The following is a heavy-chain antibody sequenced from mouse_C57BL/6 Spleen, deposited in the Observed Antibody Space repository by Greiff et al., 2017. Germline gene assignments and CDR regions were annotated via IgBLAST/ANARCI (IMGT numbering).Heavy chain of an antibody. CDR2: IYPRSGNT. CDR3: ARSVIYYGNYDAMDY. CDR1: GYTFTSYG. D-gene: IGHD2-1*01. J-gene: IGHJ4*01. Sequence: QVQLKQSGAELARPGASVKLSCKASGYTFTSYGISWVKQRTGQGLEWIGEIYPRSGNTYYNEKFKGKATLTADKSSSTAYMELRSLTSEDSAVYVCARSVIYYGNYDAMDYWGQGTSVTVSS. V-gene: IGHV1-81*01.